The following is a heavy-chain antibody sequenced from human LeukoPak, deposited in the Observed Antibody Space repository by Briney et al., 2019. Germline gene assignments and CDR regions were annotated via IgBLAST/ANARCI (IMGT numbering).Heavy chain of an antibody. V-gene: IGHV4-34*01. CDR3: ARHGDYGGNPLDY. CDR1: GGSFSGYY. D-gene: IGHD4-23*01. CDR2: INHSGST. J-gene: IGHJ4*02. Sequence: SETLSLTCAVYGGSFSGYYWSWIRQPPGKGLEWIGEINHSGSTNYNPSLKSRVTISVDTSKNQFSLKLSSVTAADTAVYYCARHGDYGGNPLDYWGQGTLVTVSS.